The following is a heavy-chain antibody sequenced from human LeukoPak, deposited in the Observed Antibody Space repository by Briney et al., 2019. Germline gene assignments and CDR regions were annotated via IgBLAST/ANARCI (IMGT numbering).Heavy chain of an antibody. CDR2: IGGSINNI. D-gene: IGHD3-22*01. CDR1: GFTLRTYF. Sequence: GGSLRLSCTASGFTLRTYFINWVRQAPGKGLEWVSHIGGSINNIYYADSVKGRFTISRDNAKDSVYLQMNSLRDEDTAVYYCARESGPYSDNSGFFPWGQGTLVTVSS. CDR3: ARESGPYSDNSGFFP. V-gene: IGHV3-48*02. J-gene: IGHJ5*02.